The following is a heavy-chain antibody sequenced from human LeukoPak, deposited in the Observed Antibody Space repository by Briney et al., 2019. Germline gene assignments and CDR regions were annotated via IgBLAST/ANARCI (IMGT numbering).Heavy chain of an antibody. Sequence: PGGSLRLSCAASGFTVSSNYMSWVRQASGKGLEWVGRIRSKANSYATAYAASVKGRFTISRDDSKNTAYLQMNSLKTEDTAVYYCTRHSPTRRLDYWGQGTLVTVSS. CDR3: TRHSPTRRLDY. V-gene: IGHV3-73*01. CDR1: GFTVSSNY. CDR2: IRSKANSYAT. J-gene: IGHJ4*02.